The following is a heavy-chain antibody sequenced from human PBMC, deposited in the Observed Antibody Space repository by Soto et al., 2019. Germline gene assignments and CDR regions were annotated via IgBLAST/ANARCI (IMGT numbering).Heavy chain of an antibody. V-gene: IGHV3-30*04. CDR2: ISYDGSNK. CDR1: GFTFSSYA. D-gene: IGHD7-27*01. Sequence: GGSLRLSCAASGFTFSSYAMHWVRQAPGKGLEWVAVISYDGSNKYYADSGKGRFTISRDNSKNTLYLQMNSLRAEDTAVYYCARDLTGDPPVDYWGQGTLVTVSS. J-gene: IGHJ4*02. CDR3: ARDLTGDPPVDY.